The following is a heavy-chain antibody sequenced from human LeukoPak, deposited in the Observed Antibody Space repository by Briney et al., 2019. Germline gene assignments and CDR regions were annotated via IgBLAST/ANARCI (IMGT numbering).Heavy chain of an antibody. CDR2: ISAYIGNT. CDR1: GYTFTNYD. V-gene: IGHV1-18*01. D-gene: IGHD3-10*01. CDR3: ARDPTMVRGVMLFAS. Sequence: ASVKVSCKASGYTFTNYDINWVRQAPGQGLEWMGWISAYIGNTYYAQKFQGRVTMTTDTSTSTAYMELRSLRSDDTAVYYCARDPTMVRGVMLFASWGQGTLVTVSS. J-gene: IGHJ4*02.